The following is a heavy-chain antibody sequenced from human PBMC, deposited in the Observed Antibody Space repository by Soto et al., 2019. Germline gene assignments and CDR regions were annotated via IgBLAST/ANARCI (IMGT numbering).Heavy chain of an antibody. V-gene: IGHV3-23*01. D-gene: IGHD6-13*01. J-gene: IGHJ4*02. CDR2: ISGSGGST. Sequence: SGFTFSSYAMSWVRQAPGKGLEWVSAISGSGGSTYYADSVKGRFTISRDNSKNTLYLQMNSLRAEDTAVYYCAIVPSIAAAAPFDYWGQGTLVTVSS. CDR1: GFTFSSYA. CDR3: AIVPSIAAAAPFDY.